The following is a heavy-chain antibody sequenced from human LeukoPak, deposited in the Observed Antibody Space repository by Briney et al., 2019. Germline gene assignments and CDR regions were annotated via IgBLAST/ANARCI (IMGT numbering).Heavy chain of an antibody. CDR2: IKGDGSEK. CDR3: AREFNIAVAGIYTGFDI. V-gene: IGHV3-7*03. CDR1: GLTFSSHW. Sequence: PGGSLRLSCAASGLTFSSHWMHWVRQAPGKGLEWVANIKGDGSEKRYVGSVRGRFTISRDNAKNSLYLQMNSLRADDTAVYYCAREFNIAVAGIYTGFDIWGQGTMVTVSS. D-gene: IGHD6-19*01. J-gene: IGHJ3*02.